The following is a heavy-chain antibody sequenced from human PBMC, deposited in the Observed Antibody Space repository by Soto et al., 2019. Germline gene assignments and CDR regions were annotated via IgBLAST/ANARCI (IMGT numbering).Heavy chain of an antibody. CDR3: ATPPPSFGELWIYGMDV. CDR1: GFTFSSYA. Sequence: EVQLLESGGGLVQPGGSLRLSCAASGFTFSSYAMSWVRQAPGKGLEWVSAFSGSGGSTYYADSVKGRFTISRDNSKNTLYLQMNSLRAEDTAVYYCATPPPSFGELWIYGMDVWGQGTTVTVSS. D-gene: IGHD3-10*01. V-gene: IGHV3-23*01. J-gene: IGHJ6*02. CDR2: FSGSGGST.